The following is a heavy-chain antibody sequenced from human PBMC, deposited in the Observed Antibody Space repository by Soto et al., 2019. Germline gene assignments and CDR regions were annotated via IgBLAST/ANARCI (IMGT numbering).Heavy chain of an antibody. V-gene: IGHV4-34*01. Sequence: QVQLQQWGAGLLKPSETLSLTCAVYGGSFSGYYWSWIRQPPGKGLEWIGEINHSGSTNYNPSLKSRLTISVDTSKNQFSLKLSSVTAADTAVYYCASGPGYCSSTSCSLPYCYYMDVWGKGTTVTVSS. CDR3: ASGPGYCSSTSCSLPYCYYMDV. D-gene: IGHD2-2*01. CDR2: INHSGST. CDR1: GGSFSGYY. J-gene: IGHJ6*03.